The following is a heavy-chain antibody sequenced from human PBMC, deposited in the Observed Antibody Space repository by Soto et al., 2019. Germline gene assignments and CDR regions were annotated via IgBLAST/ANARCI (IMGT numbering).Heavy chain of an antibody. CDR2: ISSNVKSI. J-gene: IGHJ4*02. CDR1: GFTFSSYW. D-gene: IGHD2-15*01. Sequence: EVQLVESGGGLVQPGVSLRLACAASGFTFSSYWMSWVRLAPGKGLEWVANISSNVKSIHYADSVRGRFTISRDDAENSLFLQMNSLRDEDTAVYFCVRIRCAAGSCFYDYWGQGALVAVSA. V-gene: IGHV3-7*03. CDR3: VRIRCAAGSCFYDY.